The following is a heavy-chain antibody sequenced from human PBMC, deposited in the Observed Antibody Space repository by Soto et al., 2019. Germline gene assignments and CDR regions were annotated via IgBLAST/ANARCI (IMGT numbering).Heavy chain of an antibody. J-gene: IGHJ6*02. CDR1: GGSISSYY. Sequence: QVQLQELGPGLVKPSETLSLTCTVSGGSISSYYWSWIRQPPGKGLEWIGYIYYSGSTNYNPSLKSRVTISVDTSKNQFSLKLSSVTAADTAVYYCARTYYYYGMDVWGQGTTVTVSS. CDR3: ARTYYYYGMDV. CDR2: IYYSGST. V-gene: IGHV4-59*08.